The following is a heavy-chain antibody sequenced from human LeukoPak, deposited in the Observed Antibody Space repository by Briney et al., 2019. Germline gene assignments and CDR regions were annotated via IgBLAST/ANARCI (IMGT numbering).Heavy chain of an antibody. Sequence: ASVTVSFKASGYTFTVYYMHWVRQAPGQGLEWMGCINPNTGDTNSAQNFQGRVIMTRDTSITTAYMELSRLKSDDTALYYCASKGAGHCYDASCMGSFDLWGQGTTVAVSS. J-gene: IGHJ3*01. V-gene: IGHV1-2*02. CDR2: INPNTGDT. CDR3: ASKGAGHCYDASCMGSFDL. CDR1: GYTFTVYY. D-gene: IGHD2-15*01.